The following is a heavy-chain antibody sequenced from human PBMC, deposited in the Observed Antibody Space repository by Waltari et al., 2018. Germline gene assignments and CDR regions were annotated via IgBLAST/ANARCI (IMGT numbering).Heavy chain of an antibody. V-gene: IGHV3-11*01. Sequence: QVQLVESGGGLVKPGGSLRLACAASGFTFSAYYMRWIPQAPGKGLEWVSYISSSGSTIYYADSVKGRFTISRDNAKNSLYLQMNSLRAEDTAVYYCAGYLEYQLLYEDYWGQGTLVTVSS. J-gene: IGHJ4*02. CDR1: GFTFSAYY. D-gene: IGHD2-2*02. CDR2: ISSSGSTI. CDR3: AGYLEYQLLYEDY.